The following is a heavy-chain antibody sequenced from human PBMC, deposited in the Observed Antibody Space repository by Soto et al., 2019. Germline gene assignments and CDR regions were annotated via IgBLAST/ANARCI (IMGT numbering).Heavy chain of an antibody. Sequence: GSVRLSCEASGFTFSVFDMHWVRQPTGKGLEWVSSIGTAGDTYYAVSVKGRFTISRDNAKNSLSLQMNSLRAGDMAVYFCAKSQEIGTHFFDSWGQGTQVTVSS. V-gene: IGHV3-13*01. CDR1: GFTFSVFD. CDR2: IGTAGDT. J-gene: IGHJ4*02. CDR3: AKSQEIGTHFFDS. D-gene: IGHD6-13*01.